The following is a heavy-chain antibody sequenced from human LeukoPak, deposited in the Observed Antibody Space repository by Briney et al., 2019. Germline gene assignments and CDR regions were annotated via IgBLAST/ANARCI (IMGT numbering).Heavy chain of an antibody. CDR2: ISYDGSNK. Sequence: PGGSLRLSCAASGFTFSSYGVHWVRQAPGKGLEWVAVISYDGSNKYYADSVKGRFTISRDNSKNTLYLQMNSLRAEDTAVYYCAKDEGYYYDSSGYYYVYWGQGTLVTVSS. V-gene: IGHV3-30*18. CDR3: AKDEGYYYDSSGYYYVY. CDR1: GFTFSSYG. J-gene: IGHJ4*02. D-gene: IGHD3-22*01.